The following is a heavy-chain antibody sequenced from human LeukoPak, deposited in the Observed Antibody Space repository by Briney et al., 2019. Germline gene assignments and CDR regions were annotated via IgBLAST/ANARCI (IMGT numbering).Heavy chain of an antibody. D-gene: IGHD2-2*01. J-gene: IGHJ4*02. CDR2: IYPGDSDT. CDR3: ARVGIVVVPVYFDY. Sequence: GASLKISFKGSGYRFTSYWIGWGRPMPGKGLEWMGIIYPGDSDTRYSPSFQGQVTISADKSISTAYLQWSSLKASDTAMYYCARVGIVVVPVYFDYWGQGTLVTVSS. V-gene: IGHV5-51*01. CDR1: GYRFTSYW.